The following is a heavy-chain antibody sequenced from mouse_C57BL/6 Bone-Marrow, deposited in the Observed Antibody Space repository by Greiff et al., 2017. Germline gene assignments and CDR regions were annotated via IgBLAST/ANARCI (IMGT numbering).Heavy chain of an antibody. Sequence: VKLMESGPGLVKPSQSLFLTCSISGFAITSGYYYILIRPPPGKLLEWVGFFPHRGATFYNASFQSPISLTSESSNTQFFLQMNAVTTEDTDMDDCAGDRPTVVATRGYWGQGTTLTVSS. V-gene: IGHV12-3*01. CDR2: FPHRGAT. CDR1: GFAITSGYY. D-gene: IGHD1-1*01. J-gene: IGHJ2*01. CDR3: AGDRPTVVATRGY.